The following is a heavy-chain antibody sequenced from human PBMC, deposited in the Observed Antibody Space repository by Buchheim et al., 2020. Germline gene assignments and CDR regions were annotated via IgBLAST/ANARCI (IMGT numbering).Heavy chain of an antibody. Sequence: QVQLQQWGAGLLKPSETLSLTCAVYGGSFSGYYWSWIRQPPGKGLEWIGEINHSGSTNYNPSRKSRVTISVDTSKNKFSLKLSSVTAADTAVYYCARVAGAGYYDFWGGYLLSGWFDPWGQGTL. CDR2: INHSGST. V-gene: IGHV4-34*01. CDR3: ARVAGAGYYDFWGGYLLSGWFDP. J-gene: IGHJ5*02. CDR1: GGSFSGYY. D-gene: IGHD3-3*01.